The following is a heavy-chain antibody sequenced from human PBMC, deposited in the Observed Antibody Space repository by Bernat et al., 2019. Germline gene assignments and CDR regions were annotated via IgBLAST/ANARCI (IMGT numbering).Heavy chain of an antibody. D-gene: IGHD3-10*01. Sequence: EVQLVESGGGLVQPGGSLRLSCAASGFTFSSYWMHWVRQAPGEGLVWVSRINSDGSSTSYADSVKGRFTISRDNAKNTLYLQMNSLRAEDTAVYYCARASLWFREFPLDVWGRGTTVTVSS. CDR2: INSDGSST. J-gene: IGHJ6*04. V-gene: IGHV3-74*01. CDR3: ARASLWFREFPLDV. CDR1: GFTFSSYW.